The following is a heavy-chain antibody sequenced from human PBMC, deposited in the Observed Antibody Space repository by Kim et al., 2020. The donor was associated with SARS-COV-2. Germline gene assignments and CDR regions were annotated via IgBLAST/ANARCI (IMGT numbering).Heavy chain of an antibody. J-gene: IGHJ5*02. CDR1: GFTFSFYA. CDR2: ISDNGDSQ. Sequence: GGSLRLSIKKSEFASGFTFSFYAITWVRQAPGKGLEWVSGISDNGDSQHYADSVKGRFTISRDNSKNTVYLQRNSLRAEDKAKKYCTPNPYGDPSDRWG. D-gene: IGHD4-17*01. CDR3: TPNPYGDPSDR. V-gene: IGHV3-23*01.